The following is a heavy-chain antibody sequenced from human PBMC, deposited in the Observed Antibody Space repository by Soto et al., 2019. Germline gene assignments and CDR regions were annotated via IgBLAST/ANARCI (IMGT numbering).Heavy chain of an antibody. CDR3: ARDLPSLEVRSYGMDV. D-gene: IGHD3-10*01. V-gene: IGHV1-69*06. CDR2: ITPVFGTP. J-gene: IGHJ6*02. Sequence: SVEVSCKVSGGTFSSYRFSWVLQAPGQGLEWMGGITPVFGTPDYAQKFQGRVTVTADRSTNTAYMELSRLTSEDTAVYYCARDLPSLEVRSYGMDVWGQGTTVTVSS. CDR1: GGTFSSYR.